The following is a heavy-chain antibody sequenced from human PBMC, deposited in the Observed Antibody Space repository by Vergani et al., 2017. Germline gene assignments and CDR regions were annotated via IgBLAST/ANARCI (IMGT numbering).Heavy chain of an antibody. Sequence: QVQLVESGGGVVQPGRSLRLSCAASGFTFNHYGMHWVRQAPGKGLEWVAVTWYDGNNKQYADSVKGRFTISRDNSKSTMYLQMNSLRDEDTGVYYCARDLRLFYNRFDPWGQGTLVTVSS. V-gene: IGHV3-33*01. J-gene: IGHJ5*02. CDR1: GFTFNHYG. CDR3: ARDLRLFYNRFDP. CDR2: TWYDGNNK. D-gene: IGHD1-14*01.